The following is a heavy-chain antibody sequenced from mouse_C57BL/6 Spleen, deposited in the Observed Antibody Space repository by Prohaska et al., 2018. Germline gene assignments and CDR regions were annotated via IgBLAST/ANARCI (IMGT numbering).Heavy chain of an antibody. V-gene: IGHV11-2*01. CDR2: INSNRXXK. J-gene: IGHJ1*03. D-gene: IGHD1-1*01. CDR3: MGYGSSYWYFDV. Sequence: EVQLLETGGGLVKPGGSRGISCEGSGFTFSGLWMSWVRQTPRKTLEGIGDINSNRXXKKXGPXXKERFTXIRXNVXSPKDLQMSQELSDGSATSLCMGYGSSYWYFDVWRTATTVTVSS. CDR1: GFTFSGLW.